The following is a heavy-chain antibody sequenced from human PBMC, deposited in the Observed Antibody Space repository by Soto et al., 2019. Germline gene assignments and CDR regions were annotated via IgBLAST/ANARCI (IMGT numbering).Heavy chain of an antibody. CDR3: ARIGLTTALL. V-gene: IGHV4-30-4*01. J-gene: IGHJ4*02. CDR1: GGSINSGDYY. D-gene: IGHD4-17*01. CDR2: IYYSGST. Sequence: SETLSLTCTVSGGSINSGDYYWSWIRPPPGKGLEWIGYIYYSGSTYYNPPLRSRVTISIDTSKNHFFLNLSSVTAADTAVYYCARIGLTTALLWGQGTLVTVSS.